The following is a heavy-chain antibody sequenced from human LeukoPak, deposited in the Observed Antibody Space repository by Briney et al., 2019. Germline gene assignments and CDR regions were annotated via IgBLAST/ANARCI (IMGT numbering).Heavy chain of an antibody. J-gene: IGHJ4*02. Sequence: TSETLSLTCAVYGGSFSGYYWSWIRQPAGKGLEWIGRIYTSGSTNYNPSLKSRVTMSVDTSKNQFSLKLSSVTAADTAVYYCASNYYGSGSYPNYFDYWGQGTLVTVSS. V-gene: IGHV4-59*10. D-gene: IGHD3-10*01. CDR2: IYTSGST. CDR1: GGSFSGYY. CDR3: ASNYYGSGSYPNYFDY.